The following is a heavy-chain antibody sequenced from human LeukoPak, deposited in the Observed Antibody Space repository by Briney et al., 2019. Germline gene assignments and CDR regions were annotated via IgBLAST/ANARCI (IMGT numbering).Heavy chain of an antibody. J-gene: IGHJ5*02. CDR2: IIPILGIA. CDR3: AREGTGDDNWFDP. Sequence: GASVKVSCKASGGTFSSYAISWVRQAPGQGLEWMGRIIPILGIANYAQKFQGRVTITADKSTSTAYMELSSLRSDDTAVYYCAREGTGDDNWFDPWGQGTLVTVSS. D-gene: IGHD7-27*01. CDR1: GGTFSSYA. V-gene: IGHV1-69*04.